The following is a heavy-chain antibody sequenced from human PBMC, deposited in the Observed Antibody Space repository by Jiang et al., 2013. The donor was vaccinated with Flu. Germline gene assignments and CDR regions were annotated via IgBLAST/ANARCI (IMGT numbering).Heavy chain of an antibody. J-gene: IGHJ4*02. CDR3: ARGISGSWYFGDYFDY. V-gene: IGHV3-48*02. CDR2: ISSSSSTI. D-gene: IGHD6-13*01. Sequence: VQLLESGGGLVQPGGSLRLSCAASGFTFSSYSMNWVRQAPGKGLEWVSYISSSSSTIYYADSVKGRFTISRDNAKNSLYLQMNSLRDEDTAVYYCARGISGSWYFGDYFDYWGQGTLVTAPQ. CDR1: GFTFSSYS.